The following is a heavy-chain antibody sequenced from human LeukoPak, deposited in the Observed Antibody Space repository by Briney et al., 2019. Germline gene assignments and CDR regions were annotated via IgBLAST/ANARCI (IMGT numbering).Heavy chain of an antibody. CDR2: ISYDGSNK. V-gene: IGHV3-30-3*02. CDR3: AKSVPEIRYSSGWYPSPVDY. CDR1: GFTFSSYA. J-gene: IGHJ4*02. D-gene: IGHD6-19*01. Sequence: GGSLRLSCAASGFTFSSYAMHWVRQAPGKGLEWVAVISYDGSNKYYADSVKGRFTISRDNSKNTLYLQMISLRSEDTAIYYCAKSVPEIRYSSGWYPSPVDYWGQGTLVIVSS.